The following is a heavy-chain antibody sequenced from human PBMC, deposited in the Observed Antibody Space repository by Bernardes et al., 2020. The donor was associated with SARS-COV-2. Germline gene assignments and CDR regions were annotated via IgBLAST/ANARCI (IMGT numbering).Heavy chain of an antibody. CDR1: GFTLSGSA. V-gene: IGHV3-73*01. CDR3: TNGLDN. Sequence: GGSLRLSCAASGFTLSGSALHWVRQASGQGLAWVGRIRGKANSDATAYGPSVKGRFSISRDDSDNTAFLHMNSLKAEDTAVYFCTNGLDNWGQGTLVTVSS. CDR2: IRGKANSDAT. J-gene: IGHJ4*02.